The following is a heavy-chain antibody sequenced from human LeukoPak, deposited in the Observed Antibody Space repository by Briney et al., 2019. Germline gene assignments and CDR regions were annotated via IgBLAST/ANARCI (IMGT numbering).Heavy chain of an antibody. J-gene: IGHJ4*02. CDR2: ISGSGGST. CDR3: AELGYCSGGSCFDY. V-gene: IGHV3-23*01. D-gene: IGHD2-15*01. CDR1: GFTVSSNY. Sequence: GGSLRLSCAASGFTVSSNYMSWVRQAPGKGLEWVSAISGSGGSTYYADSVKGRFTISRDNSKNTLYLQMNSLRAEDTAVYYCAELGYCSGGSCFDYWGQGTLVTVSS.